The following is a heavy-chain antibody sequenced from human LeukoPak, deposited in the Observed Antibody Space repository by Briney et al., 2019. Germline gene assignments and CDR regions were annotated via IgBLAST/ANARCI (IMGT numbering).Heavy chain of an antibody. V-gene: IGHV1-18*01. D-gene: IGHD6-19*01. CDR1: GYTFTSYG. CDR2: ISAYNGNT. Sequence: GASVKVSCKASGYTFTSYGISWVRQAPGQGLEWMGWISAYNGNTNYAQKLQGRVTMTTDTSTSTAYMELRSLRSDDTAVYYCARDMGIAVAVYPDAFDIWGQGTMVTVPS. CDR3: ARDMGIAVAVYPDAFDI. J-gene: IGHJ3*02.